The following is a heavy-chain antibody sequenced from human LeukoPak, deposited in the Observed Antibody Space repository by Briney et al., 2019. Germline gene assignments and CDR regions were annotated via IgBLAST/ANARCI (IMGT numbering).Heavy chain of an antibody. CDR3: AIIAVTDIYFDY. CDR2: IYYSGCT. D-gene: IGHD6-19*01. J-gene: IGHJ4*02. Sequence: PSETLSLTCTVSGDSISSYYWSWIRQPPGKGLEWIGYIYYSGCTNYNPSLKSRLTISVDTSKNQFSLKLSSVTAADTAVYYCAIIAVTDIYFDYWGQGTLVTVSS. V-gene: IGHV4-59*01. CDR1: GDSISSYY.